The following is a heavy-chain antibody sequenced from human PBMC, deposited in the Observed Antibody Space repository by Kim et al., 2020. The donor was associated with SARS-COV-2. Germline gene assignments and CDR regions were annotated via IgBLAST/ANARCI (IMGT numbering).Heavy chain of an antibody. Sequence: GGSLRLSCAASGFTFSSYAMSWVRQAPGKGLEWVSAISGSGGSTYYADSVKGRFTISRDNSKNTLYLQMNSLRAEDTAVYYCAKGLWSGPRLLGFDYWGQGTLVTVSS. CDR2: ISGSGGST. D-gene: IGHD2-8*02. CDR3: AKGLWSGPRLLGFDY. CDR1: GFTFSSYA. J-gene: IGHJ4*02. V-gene: IGHV3-23*01.